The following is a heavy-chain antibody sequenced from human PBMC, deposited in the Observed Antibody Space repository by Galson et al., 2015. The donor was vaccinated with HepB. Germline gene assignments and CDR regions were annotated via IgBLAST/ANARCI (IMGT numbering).Heavy chain of an antibody. J-gene: IGHJ4*02. Sequence: SVKVSCKASGYTFTSYGISWVRQAPGQGLEWMGWISAYNGNTNYAQKLQGRVTMTTDTSTSTAYMELRSLRSDDTAVYYCARDLYYDFWSGYSATYYFDYWGQGTLVTVSS. D-gene: IGHD3-3*01. V-gene: IGHV1-18*01. CDR3: ARDLYYDFWSGYSATYYFDY. CDR1: GYTFTSYG. CDR2: ISAYNGNT.